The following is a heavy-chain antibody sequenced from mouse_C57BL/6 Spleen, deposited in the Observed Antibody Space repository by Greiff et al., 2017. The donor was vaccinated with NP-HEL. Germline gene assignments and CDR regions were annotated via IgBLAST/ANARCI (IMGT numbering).Heavy chain of an antibody. CDR2: ISSGSSTI. Sequence: EVQLVESGGGLVKPGGSLKLSCAASGFTFSDYGMHWVRQAPEKGLEWVAYISSGSSTIYYADTVKGRVTISRDNAKNTLFLQMTSLRSEDTAMYYCAREDGYHTTYYAMDYWGQGTSVTVSS. J-gene: IGHJ4*01. D-gene: IGHD2-3*01. CDR1: GFTFSDYG. CDR3: AREDGYHTTYYAMDY. V-gene: IGHV5-17*01.